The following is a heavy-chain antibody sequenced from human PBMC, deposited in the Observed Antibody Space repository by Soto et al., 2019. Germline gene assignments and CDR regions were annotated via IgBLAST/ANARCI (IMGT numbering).Heavy chain of an antibody. CDR3: ARVAGGYDQIYYGMDV. CDR2: ISGYNGNT. J-gene: IGHJ6*02. CDR1: DYTFTSFG. V-gene: IGHV1-18*01. D-gene: IGHD5-12*01. Sequence: ASVKVSCKASDYTFTSFGISWVRQAPGQGLECMGWISGYNGNTNYAQKFQGRVTMTTDTSTRTAYMELRSLRSDDTAVYYCARVAGGYDQIYYGMDVWGQGTKVTVSS.